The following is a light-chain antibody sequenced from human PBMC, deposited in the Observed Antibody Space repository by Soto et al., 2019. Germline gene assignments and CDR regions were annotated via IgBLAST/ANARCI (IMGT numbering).Light chain of an antibody. J-gene: IGKJ1*01. Sequence: EIVLTQSPGTLSLSPGEGATLSCRSSQSVSSKLAWYQQKPGQAPRLLIYDASNRATGIPARFSGSGSGTDFTLTISRLEPEDFAVYYCQQYGTSPWTFGQGTKVDIK. V-gene: IGKV3-20*01. CDR3: QQYGTSPWT. CDR2: DAS. CDR1: QSVSSK.